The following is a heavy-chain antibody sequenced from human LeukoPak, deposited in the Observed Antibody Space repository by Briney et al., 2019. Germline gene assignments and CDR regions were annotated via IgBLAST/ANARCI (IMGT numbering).Heavy chain of an antibody. CDR2: INPNSGGT. J-gene: IGHJ4*02. V-gene: IGHV1-2*02. Sequence: ASVKVSSKASGYTFTGYYVHWVRQAPGQGLEWMGWINPNSGGTNYAQKFQGRVSMTRDTSISTAYMELRRLRSDDTAVYYCARLGYSSGSDYWGQGTLVTVSS. CDR3: ARLGYSSGSDY. CDR1: GYTFTGYY. D-gene: IGHD6-19*01.